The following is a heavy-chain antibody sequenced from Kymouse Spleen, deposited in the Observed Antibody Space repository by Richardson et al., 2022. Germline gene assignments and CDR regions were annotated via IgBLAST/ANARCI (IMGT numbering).Heavy chain of an antibody. CDR2: ISYDGSNK. CDR3: AKDYYGSGSYYNEYYYYYGMDV. V-gene: IGHV3-30*18. D-gene: IGHD3-10*01. Sequence: QVQLVESGGGVVQPGRSLRLSCAASGFTFSSYGMHWVRQAPGKGLEWVAVISYDGSNKYYADSVKGRFTISRDNSKNTLYLQMNSLRAEDTAVYYCAKDYYGSGSYYNEYYYYYGMDVWGQGTTVTVSS. CDR1: GFTFSSYG. J-gene: IGHJ6*02.